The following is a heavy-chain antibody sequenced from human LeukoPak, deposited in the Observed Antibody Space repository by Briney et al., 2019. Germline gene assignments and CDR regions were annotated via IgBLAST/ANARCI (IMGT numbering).Heavy chain of an antibody. CDR1: GFTFSSFA. D-gene: IGHD3-22*01. CDR3: ARVDSSGYSNAFDI. J-gene: IGHJ3*02. CDR2: ISGSGGST. V-gene: IGHV3-23*01. Sequence: PGGSLRLSCAASGFTFSSFAMSWVRQAPGKGLEWVSAISGSGGSTYYADSVKGRFTISRDNAKNSLYLQMNSLRAEDTAVYYCARVDSSGYSNAFDIWGQGTMVTVSS.